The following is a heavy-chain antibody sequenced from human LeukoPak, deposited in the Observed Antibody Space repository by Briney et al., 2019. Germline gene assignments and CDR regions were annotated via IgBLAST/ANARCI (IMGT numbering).Heavy chain of an antibody. Sequence: PGGSLRLSCAASGFTFSSYEMNWVRQAAGKGLEWVSYISGSGSTIYYADSVKGRFTISRDNAKNSLYLQMNSLRAEDTAVYYCARGGSYSSGWYIYWGQGTLVTVSS. V-gene: IGHV3-48*03. CDR2: ISGSGSTI. CDR1: GFTFSSYE. J-gene: IGHJ4*02. D-gene: IGHD6-19*01. CDR3: ARGGSYSSGWYIY.